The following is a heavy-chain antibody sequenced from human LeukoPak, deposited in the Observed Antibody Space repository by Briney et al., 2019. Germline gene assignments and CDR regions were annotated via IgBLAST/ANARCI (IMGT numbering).Heavy chain of an antibody. V-gene: IGHV4-59*01. CDR1: GGSISSLY. J-gene: IGHJ3*02. D-gene: IGHD3-10*01. CDR3: AREGHYYGSGVDAFDI. Sequence: SETLSLTCSVSGGSISSLYWSWIRQPPGKGLEWIGYIYYTGSTNYNPSLKSRVTISVDTSKNQFSLKLSSVTAADTAVYYCAREGHYYGSGVDAFDIWGQGTMVTVSS. CDR2: IYYTGST.